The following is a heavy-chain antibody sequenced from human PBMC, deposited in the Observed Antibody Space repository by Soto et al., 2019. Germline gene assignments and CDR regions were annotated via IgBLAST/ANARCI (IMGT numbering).Heavy chain of an antibody. CDR1: GGSISSSSYY. CDR2: IYYSGST. V-gene: IGHV4-39*01. CDR3: ATQYYDFWSGYPANFDY. Sequence: SETLSLTCTVSGGSISSSSYYWGWIRQPPGKGLEWIGSIYYSGSTYYNPSLKSRVTISVDTSKNQFSLKLSSVTAADTAVYYCATQYYDFWSGYPANFDYWGQGTRVTVSS. D-gene: IGHD3-3*01. J-gene: IGHJ4*02.